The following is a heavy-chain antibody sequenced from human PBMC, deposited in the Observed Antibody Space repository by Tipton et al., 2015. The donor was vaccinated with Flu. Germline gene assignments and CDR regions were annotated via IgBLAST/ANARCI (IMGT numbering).Heavy chain of an antibody. V-gene: IGHV3-9*01. CDR1: GFTFDDYA. CDR3: VKGKLVYGMDV. J-gene: IGHJ6*02. Sequence: SLRLSCAASGFTFDDYAMHWVRQAPGKGLEWVSGISWNSGSIGYADSVKGRFTISRDNAKNSLYLQMNSLRAEDTALYYCVKGKLVYGMDVWGQGTTVTVSS. CDR2: ISWNSGSI. D-gene: IGHD6-13*01.